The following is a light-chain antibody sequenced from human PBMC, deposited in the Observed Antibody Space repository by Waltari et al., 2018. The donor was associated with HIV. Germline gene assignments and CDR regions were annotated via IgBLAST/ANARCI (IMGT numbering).Light chain of an antibody. Sequence: SSELTQDPAVSVALGQTVRITCQGDSLRSYYASWYQQKTGQAPLLVVYGNAKRPSGIPDRFSGSSSGNTASLTITGAQAEDEADYYCNSRDSSGHHLVFATGTTVTVL. J-gene: IGLJ1*01. V-gene: IGLV3-19*01. CDR1: SLRSYY. CDR3: NSRDSSGHHLV. CDR2: GNA.